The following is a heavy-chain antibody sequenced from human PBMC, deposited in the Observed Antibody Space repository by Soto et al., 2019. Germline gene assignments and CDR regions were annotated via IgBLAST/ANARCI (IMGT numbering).Heavy chain of an antibody. J-gene: IGHJ4*02. CDR3: ARAHDFCGGRQLPIDS. CDR1: GGSFRGFY. V-gene: IGHV4-34*01. D-gene: IGHD2-15*01. Sequence: LETRSLTCRVSGGSFRGFYWTWIRQSPGKGLEWLGDINHVGITNYNPSLKSRVSIPVDTSKNQFSLKLSSVTAADTAVYYGARAHDFCGGRQLPIDSWVQGALVTVS. CDR2: INHVGIT.